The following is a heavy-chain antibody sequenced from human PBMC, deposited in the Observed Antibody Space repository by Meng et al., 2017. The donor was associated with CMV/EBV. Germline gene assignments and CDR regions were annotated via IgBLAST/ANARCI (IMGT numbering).Heavy chain of an antibody. CDR3: ARDLGYVGYGDYDYYYGMDV. CDR2: IYYSGST. D-gene: IGHD4-17*01. Sequence: SETLSLTCTVSGCSISSSSYYWGWIRQPPGKGLEWIGSIYYSGSTYYNPSLKSRVTISVDTSKNQFSLKLSSVTAADTAVYYCARDLGYVGYGDYDYYYGMDVWGQGTTVTVSS. J-gene: IGHJ6*02. V-gene: IGHV4-39*07. CDR1: GCSISSSSYY.